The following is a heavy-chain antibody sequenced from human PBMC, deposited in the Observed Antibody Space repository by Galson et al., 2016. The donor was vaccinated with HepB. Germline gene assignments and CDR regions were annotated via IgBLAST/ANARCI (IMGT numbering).Heavy chain of an antibody. CDR1: GYTFSSYP. V-gene: IGHV1-46*01. CDR2: ITPDNGNT. CDR3: ARDKERWVQYNYYFGMDV. D-gene: IGHD5-24*01. Sequence: SVKVSCKASGYTFSSYPIHWVRQAPGQGLEWMGIITPDNGNTVYAQKFQGSVTMTGDTSTSTVYMEVSSLRSEHTAVYYCARDKERWVQYNYYFGMDVWGQGTTVTVCS. J-gene: IGHJ6*02.